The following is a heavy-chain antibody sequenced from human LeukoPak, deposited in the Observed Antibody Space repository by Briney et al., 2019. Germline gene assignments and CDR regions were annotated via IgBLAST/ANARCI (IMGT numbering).Heavy chain of an antibody. D-gene: IGHD2-2*02. CDR2: IYASGST. J-gene: IGHJ6*03. V-gene: IGHV4-61*02. CDR1: GGSISSGSYY. Sequence: PSETLSLTCTVSGGSISSGSYYWSWIRQPAGKGLEWIGRIYASGSTNYNPSLKSRVTISVDTSKNQFSLKLSSVTAADTAVYYCARVVPAAIRGPYYYYYYMDVWGKGTTVTVSS. CDR3: ARVVPAAIRGPYYYYYYMDV.